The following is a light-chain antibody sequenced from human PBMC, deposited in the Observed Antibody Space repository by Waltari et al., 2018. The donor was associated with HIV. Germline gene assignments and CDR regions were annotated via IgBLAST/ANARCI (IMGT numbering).Light chain of an antibody. V-gene: IGLV2-11*01. CDR2: HVT. CDR3: CSYAGDSSYV. CDR1: SSDLGGYDY. J-gene: IGLJ1*01. Sequence: QSALTQPRSVSGSPGQSITISCTGVSSDLGGYDYVSCYQHHPGKDPRLIIYHVTKRPSGVPDRFSGSKSGNTASLTISGLQAEDEADYYCCSYAGDSSYVFGTGTEVTV.